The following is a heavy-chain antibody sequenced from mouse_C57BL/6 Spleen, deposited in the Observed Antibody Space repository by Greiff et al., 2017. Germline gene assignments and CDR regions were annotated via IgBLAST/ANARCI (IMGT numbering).Heavy chain of an antibody. CDR3: ARHDGNYYAMDY. CDR1: GFSLTSYG. J-gene: IGHJ4*01. V-gene: IGHV2-6-1*01. CDR2: IWSDGST. D-gene: IGHD2-1*01. Sequence: VQLQESGPGLVAPSQSLSITCTVSGFSLTSYGVHWVRQPPGKGLEWLVVIWSDGSTTYNSALKSRLSINKDNSKSQVFLKMNSLQTDDTAMYYCARHDGNYYAMDYWGQGTSVTVSS.